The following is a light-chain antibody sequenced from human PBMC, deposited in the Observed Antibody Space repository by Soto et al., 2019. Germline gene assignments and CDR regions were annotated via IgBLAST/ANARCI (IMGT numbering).Light chain of an antibody. J-gene: IGLJ1*01. V-gene: IGLV2-14*03. CDR2: DVS. Sequence: QSVLTQPASVSGSPGQSITISCTGTSSDVGAYNYVSWYQQHPGKAPKLMIYDVSSRPSGVSNRFSGSKSGNTASLTISRLQAEDEADYYCSSYKSGSTYVFGTGTKVTVL. CDR3: SSYKSGSTYV. CDR1: SSDVGAYNY.